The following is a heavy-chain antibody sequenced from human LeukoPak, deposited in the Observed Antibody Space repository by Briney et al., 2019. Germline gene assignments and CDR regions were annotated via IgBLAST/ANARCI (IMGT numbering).Heavy chain of an antibody. J-gene: IGHJ3*02. D-gene: IGHD1-26*01. CDR1: GFTFSSYS. CDR2: ISSSSSYI. CDR3: ARDEWGDAFDI. Sequence: PGGSLRLSCAASGFTFSSYSMNWVRQAPGKGLEWVSSISSSSSYIHSADSVRGRFTISRDNAKNSLFLQMNSLRAEDTAVYYCARDEWGDAFDIWGQGTMVTVFS. V-gene: IGHV3-21*01.